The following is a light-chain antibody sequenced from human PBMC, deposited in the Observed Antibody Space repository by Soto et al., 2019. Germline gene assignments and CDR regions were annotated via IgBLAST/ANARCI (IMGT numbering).Light chain of an antibody. CDR1: SSDVGRYNY. CDR2: GVS. J-gene: IGLJ2*01. Sequence: QSALTQPASVSGSPGQSITISCTGTSSDVGRYNYVSWYQQHPGKAPKLMIYGVSNRPSGVSNRFSGSKPGNTASLTISGLQAEDESDYYCSAYTSSTTVIFGGGTKLTVL. V-gene: IGLV2-14*01. CDR3: SAYTSSTTVI.